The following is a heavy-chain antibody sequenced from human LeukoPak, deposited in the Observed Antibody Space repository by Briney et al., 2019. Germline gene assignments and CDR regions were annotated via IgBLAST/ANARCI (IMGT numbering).Heavy chain of an antibody. CDR2: IKEDGSEK. Sequence: PGGSLRLSCAASGFTFSSYSMNWVRQAPGKGLEWVANIKEDGSEKYYVDSVKGRFTISRDNAKNSLYLQMNSLRAEDTAVYYCASGVVVVAPDTFDIWGQGTMVTVSS. CDR1: GFTFSSYS. V-gene: IGHV3-7*01. CDR3: ASGVVVVAPDTFDI. D-gene: IGHD2-15*01. J-gene: IGHJ3*02.